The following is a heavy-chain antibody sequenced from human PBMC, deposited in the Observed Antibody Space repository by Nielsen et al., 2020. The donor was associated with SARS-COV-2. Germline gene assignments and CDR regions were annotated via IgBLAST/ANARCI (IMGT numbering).Heavy chain of an antibody. Sequence: SETLSLTCAVYGGSFSGYFWNWIRQPPGKGLEWIGEINHRGRTNYNPSLKSRVTISVDKSKNQFSLKLSSVTAADTAVYYCARGRYSSGWYAGYYYYYMDVWGKGTTVTVSS. CDR1: GGSFSGYF. CDR3: ARGRYSSGWYAGYYYYYMDV. V-gene: IGHV4-34*01. D-gene: IGHD6-19*01. CDR2: INHRGRT. J-gene: IGHJ6*03.